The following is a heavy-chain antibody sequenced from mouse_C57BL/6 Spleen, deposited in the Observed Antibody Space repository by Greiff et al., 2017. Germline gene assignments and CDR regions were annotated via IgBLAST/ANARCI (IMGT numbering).Heavy chain of an antibody. V-gene: IGHV1-26*01. CDR1: GYTFTDYY. D-gene: IGHD1-1*01. CDR2: INPNNGGT. Sequence: VQLQQSGPELVKPGASVKISCKASGYTFTDYYMNWVKQSHGKSLEWIGDINPNNGGTSYNQKFKGKATLTVDKSSSTAYMELRSLTSEDSAVYYCARFLQDAYYYDTRYFDVWGTGTTVTVSS. J-gene: IGHJ1*03. CDR3: ARFLQDAYYYDTRYFDV.